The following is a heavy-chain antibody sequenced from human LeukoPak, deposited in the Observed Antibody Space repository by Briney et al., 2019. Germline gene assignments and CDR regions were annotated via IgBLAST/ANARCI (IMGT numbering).Heavy chain of an antibody. CDR3: ASTSHCSGGTCSSWSPGC. J-gene: IGHJ4*02. D-gene: IGHD2-15*01. CDR2: VSYEGGYK. Sequence: GGSLRLSCAASGFTFSNYAMHWVRQAPGKGLEWVAVVSYEGGYKYYMDSVKGRFTISRDNSKNTLDLQMNSLRPEDTAVYYCASTSHCSGGTCSSWSPGCWGQGTLVIVSS. V-gene: IGHV3-30-3*01. CDR1: GFTFSNYA.